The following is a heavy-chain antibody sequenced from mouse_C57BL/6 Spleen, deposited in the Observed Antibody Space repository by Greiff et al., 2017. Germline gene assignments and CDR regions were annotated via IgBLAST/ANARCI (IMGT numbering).Heavy chain of an antibody. J-gene: IGHJ1*03. Sequence: EVKLMESGGGLVKPGGSLKLSCAASGFTFSSYAMSWVRQTPEKRLEWVATISDGGSYTYYPENVKGRFTISRDNAKNNLYLQMSHLKSEDTAMYYCARGGYYGSSYVYFDVWGTGTTVTVSS. CDR3: ARGGYYGSSYVYFDV. V-gene: IGHV5-4*03. D-gene: IGHD1-1*01. CDR1: GFTFSSYA. CDR2: ISDGGSYT.